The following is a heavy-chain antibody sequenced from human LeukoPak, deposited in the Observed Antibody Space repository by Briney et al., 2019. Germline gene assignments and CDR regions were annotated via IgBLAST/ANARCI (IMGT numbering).Heavy chain of an antibody. CDR1: GYTFTGYY. J-gene: IGHJ4*02. CDR2: INPSGGST. D-gene: IGHD1-26*01. V-gene: IGHV1-46*01. Sequence: ASVKVSCKASGYTFTGYYMHWVRQAPGQGLEWMGIINPSGGSTSYAQKFQGRVTMTRDMSTSTVYMELSSLRSEDTAVYYCARGSWELLLIYWGQGTLVTVSS. CDR3: ARGSWELLLIY.